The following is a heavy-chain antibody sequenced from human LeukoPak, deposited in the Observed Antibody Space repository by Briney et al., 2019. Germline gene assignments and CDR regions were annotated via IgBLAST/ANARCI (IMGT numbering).Heavy chain of an antibody. CDR3: ARDPPLITIFGVAGY. V-gene: IGHV1-18*01. D-gene: IGHD3-3*01. J-gene: IGHJ4*02. Sequence: GASVKVSFKASVYTFTSYGISWVRQAPGQGLEWMGWISAYNGNTNYAQKLQGRVTMTTDTSTSTAYMELRSLRSDDTAVYYCARDPPLITIFGVAGYWGQGTLVTVSS. CDR2: ISAYNGNT. CDR1: VYTFTSYG.